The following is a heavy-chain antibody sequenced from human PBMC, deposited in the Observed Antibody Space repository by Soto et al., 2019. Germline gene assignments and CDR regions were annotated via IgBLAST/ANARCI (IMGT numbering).Heavy chain of an antibody. D-gene: IGHD3-9*01. CDR1: GYTFTTYG. V-gene: IGHV1-18*01. CDR3: AREGDYDILTGYYRRDDAFDI. CDR2: ISAYTGNT. Sequence: ASVKVSCKASGYTFTTYGISWVRQAPGQGLEWMGWISAYTGNTNYAQQFQGRVTMTTDTSTSTAYMELRSLRSDDTAVYYCAREGDYDILTGYYRRDDAFDIWGQGTMVTVSS. J-gene: IGHJ3*02.